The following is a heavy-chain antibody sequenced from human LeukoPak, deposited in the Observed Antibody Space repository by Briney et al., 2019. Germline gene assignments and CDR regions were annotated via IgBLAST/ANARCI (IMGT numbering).Heavy chain of an antibody. J-gene: IGHJ6*02. D-gene: IGHD1-26*01. CDR2: IYYSGST. CDR3: ARDRTRLGGYYYYGMDV. V-gene: IGHV4-31*03. CDR1: GGSISSGGYY. Sequence: SETLSLTCTVSGGSISSGGYYWSWIRQHPGKGLEWIGYIYYSGSTYYNPSLKSRVTISVDTSKNQFSLKLSSVTAADTAVHYCARDRTRLGGYYYYGMDVWGQGTTVTVSS.